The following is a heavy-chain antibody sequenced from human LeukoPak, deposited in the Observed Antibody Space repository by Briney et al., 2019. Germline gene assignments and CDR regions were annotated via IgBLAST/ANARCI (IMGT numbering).Heavy chain of an antibody. CDR3: ARVGGAPLGAFDI. J-gene: IGHJ3*02. D-gene: IGHD3-16*01. Sequence: PSETLSLTCTVSGGSVTSYYWSWIRQSPGKGLEWIGYIYYTVSRNYNPSLKSRATTSIDRSKNQFSLKLNSVTAADTAVYYCARVGGAPLGAFDIWGQGTMVTVSS. CDR2: IYYTVSR. CDR1: GGSVTSYY. V-gene: IGHV4-59*02.